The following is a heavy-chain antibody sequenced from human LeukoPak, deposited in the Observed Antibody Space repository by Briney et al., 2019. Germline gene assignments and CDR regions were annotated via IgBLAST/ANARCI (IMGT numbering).Heavy chain of an antibody. CDR3: ARVPSDY. CDR2: ISSSSSYI. Sequence: PGGSLRHSCAASGFAFSSYSMSWVRQAPGKGLEWVSSISSSSSYIYYADSLKGRFTISRDNAKNSLYLQMNSLRAEDTAVYYCARVPSDYWGQGTLVTVSS. V-gene: IGHV3-21*01. CDR1: GFAFSSYS. J-gene: IGHJ4*02.